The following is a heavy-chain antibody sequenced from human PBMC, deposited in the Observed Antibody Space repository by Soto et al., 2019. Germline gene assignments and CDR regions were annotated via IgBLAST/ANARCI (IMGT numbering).Heavy chain of an antibody. CDR2: IIPIFGTA. D-gene: IGHD3-16*02. V-gene: IGHV1-69*13. J-gene: IGHJ6*02. CDR3: ARSHPGGVIVIRPQNNYYYYYGMDV. Sequence: GASVKVSCKASGYTFTGYYMHWVRQATGQGLEWMGGIIPIFGTANYAQKFQGRVTITADESTSTAYMELSSLRSEDTAVYYCARSHPGGVIVIRPQNNYYYYYGMDVWGQGTTVTVSS. CDR1: GYTFTGYY.